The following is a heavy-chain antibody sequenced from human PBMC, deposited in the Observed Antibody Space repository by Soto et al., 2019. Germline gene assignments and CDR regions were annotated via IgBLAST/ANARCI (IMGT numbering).Heavy chain of an antibody. V-gene: IGHV3-15*07. CDR1: GFTFSSAW. J-gene: IGHJ4*02. CDR2: IKSKVDGGTT. Sequence: GGSLRLSCASSGFTFSSAWMNWVRQTPGKGLEWVGRIKSKVDGGTTDYAAPVKGRFSISRDDSQNTLYLQMNSLKTEDTAVYFCTGDPPTGSPGIDYWGQGTLVTVSS. D-gene: IGHD2-15*01. CDR3: TGDPPTGSPGIDY.